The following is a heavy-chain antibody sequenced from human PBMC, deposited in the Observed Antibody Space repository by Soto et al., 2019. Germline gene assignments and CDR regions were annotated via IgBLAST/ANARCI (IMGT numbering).Heavy chain of an antibody. D-gene: IGHD2-15*01. V-gene: IGHV1-3*01. CDR3: ARAHCSGGSCYSHYYYMDV. CDR2: INAGNGNT. J-gene: IGHJ6*03. CDR1: GYTFTSYA. Sequence: QVPLVQSGAEVKKPGASVKVSCKASGYTFTSYAMHWVRQAPGQRLEWMGWINAGNGNTKYSQKFQGRVTITRDTSASTAYMELSSLRSEDTAVYYCARAHCSGGSCYSHYYYMDVWGKGTTVTVSS.